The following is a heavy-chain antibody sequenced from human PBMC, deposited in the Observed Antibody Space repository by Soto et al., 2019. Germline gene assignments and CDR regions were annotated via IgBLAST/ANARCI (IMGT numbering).Heavy chain of an antibody. J-gene: IGHJ6*02. CDR2: ISSNGGSA. Sequence: RXLTCAPSGFTFRNYSMNWVLQAPGKGLELVSSISSNGGSAYYADSVKGRFTISRDNSKNTLYLQMNSLRADDTAVYYCARGYCSAAGCYVHYYYGFDVWGQGTTVTVSS. V-gene: IGHV3-23*01. CDR3: ARGYCSAAGCYVHYYYGFDV. CDR1: GFTFRNYS. D-gene: IGHD2-2*01.